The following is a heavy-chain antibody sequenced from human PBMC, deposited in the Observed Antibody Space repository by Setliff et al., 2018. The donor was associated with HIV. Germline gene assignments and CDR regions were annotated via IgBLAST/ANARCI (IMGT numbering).Heavy chain of an antibody. CDR2: VYYTGNI. D-gene: IGHD2-15*01. Sequence: SETLSLTCRVSGGLMSGYFWSWVRQPPGKGLEWVAYVYYTGNINQNPSLKSRVTISMDSSKRQFYLKLSSLTAADTAVYYCVRGRYCSGSNCPRLDNWGQGILVTVSS. J-gene: IGHJ4*02. CDR3: VRGRYCSGSNCPRLDN. V-gene: IGHV4-59*01. CDR1: GGLMSGYF.